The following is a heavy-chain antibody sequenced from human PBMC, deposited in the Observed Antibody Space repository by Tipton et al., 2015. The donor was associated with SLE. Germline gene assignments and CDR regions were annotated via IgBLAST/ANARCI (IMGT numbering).Heavy chain of an antibody. J-gene: IGHJ4*02. CDR3: ARDAYGDSTVLLDY. CDR2: VTNSGGTT. D-gene: IGHD4-17*01. Sequence: SLRLSCTASGFAFSFHTMTWVRQAPGKGLEWVSGVTNSGGTTWYADPVKGRFTISRDNSKNTLYLQMNNLRPEDTAVYYCARDAYGDSTVLLDYWGQGTLVTVSS. CDR1: GFAFSFHT. V-gene: IGHV3-23*01.